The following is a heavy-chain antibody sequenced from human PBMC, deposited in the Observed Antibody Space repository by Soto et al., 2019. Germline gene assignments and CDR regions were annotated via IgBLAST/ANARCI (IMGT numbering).Heavy chain of an antibody. J-gene: IGHJ4*02. D-gene: IGHD6-19*01. V-gene: IGHV3-30*18. CDR1: GFTFSDYA. CDR2: VSHDGRNT. CDR3: AKGGRQWLVTSDFNY. Sequence: GXSLRLSCVASGFTFSDYAMHCVRQAPGKGLGWVAVVSHDGRNTHYADSVKGRFTISRDSSKNTVSLEMTSLRAEDTAVYYCAKGGRQWLVTSDFNYWGQGALVTVSS.